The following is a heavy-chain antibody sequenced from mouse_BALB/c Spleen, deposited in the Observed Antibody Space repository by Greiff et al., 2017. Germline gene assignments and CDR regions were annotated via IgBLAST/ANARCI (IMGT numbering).Heavy chain of an antibody. J-gene: IGHJ3*01. V-gene: IGHV2-6-7*01. D-gene: IGHD2-1*01. CDR3: ARDQSYGTAWFAY. CDR1: GFSFTGYG. Sequence: QVQLKESGPGLVAPSQSLSITCTVSGFSFTGYGVNWVRQPPGKGLEWLGMIWGDGSTDYNSALKSRLSISKDNSKSQVFLKMNSLQTADTARYYCARDQSYGTAWFAYWGQGTLVTVSA. CDR2: IWGDGST.